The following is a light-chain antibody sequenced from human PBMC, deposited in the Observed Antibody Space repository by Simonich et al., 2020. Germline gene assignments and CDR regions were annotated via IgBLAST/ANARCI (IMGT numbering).Light chain of an antibody. CDR3: YSTDSSGNHRV. V-gene: IGLV3-10*01. J-gene: IGLJ2*01. Sequence: SYELTQPPSVSVSPGQTARITCSGAALPKKYAYWYQQKSGQAPVLVIYGDSKRPSGIPEGFAGSSSGTMATLTISGAQVEDEADYYCYSTDSSGNHRVFGGGTKLTVL. CDR1: ALPKKY. CDR2: GDS.